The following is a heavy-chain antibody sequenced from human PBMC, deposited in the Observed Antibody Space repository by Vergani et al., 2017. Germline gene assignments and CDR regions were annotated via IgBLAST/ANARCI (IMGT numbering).Heavy chain of an antibody. V-gene: IGHV3-30*02. D-gene: IGHD6-13*01. J-gene: IGHJ6*03. CDR1: GFTLSSHA. CDR3: AKDGYSSSWYHPYYYYYYYMDV. CDR2: IWYDGSKE. Sequence: QVQLEESGGGVVQPGRSLRLSCAGSGFTLSSHAMHWVRQAPGKGLEWVAFIWYDGSKEYYADSVKGRFTISRDNSKNTLYLQMNSLRAEDTAVYYCAKDGYSSSWYHPYYYYYYYMDVWGKGP.